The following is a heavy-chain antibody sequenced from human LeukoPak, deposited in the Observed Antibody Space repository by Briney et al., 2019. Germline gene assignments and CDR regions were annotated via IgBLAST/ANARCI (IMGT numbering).Heavy chain of an antibody. CDR1: GFTFYDYA. CDR3: AKQAASGQLLVYYFDY. J-gene: IGHJ4*02. Sequence: GGSLRLSCAASGFTFYDYAMHWVRHAPGKGLEWVSGISWNSGSIGYADSVKGRFTISRDNAKNSLYLQMNSLRAEDTALYYCAKQAASGQLLVYYFDYWGQGTLVTVSS. CDR2: ISWNSGSI. D-gene: IGHD6-19*01. V-gene: IGHV3-9*01.